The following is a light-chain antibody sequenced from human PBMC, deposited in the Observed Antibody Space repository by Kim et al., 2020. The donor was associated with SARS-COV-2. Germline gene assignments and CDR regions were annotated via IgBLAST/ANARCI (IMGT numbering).Light chain of an antibody. CDR3: CSYAGSATYA. V-gene: IGLV2-23*02. J-gene: IGLJ1*01. Sequence: GQSITISCTGNSSDVGSYNLVSWYQQHPGKAPKVMIYEVSKRPSGVSNRFSGSKSGNTASLTISGLQAEDEADYYCCSYAGSATYAFATGTKVTVL. CDR2: EVS. CDR1: SSDVGSYNL.